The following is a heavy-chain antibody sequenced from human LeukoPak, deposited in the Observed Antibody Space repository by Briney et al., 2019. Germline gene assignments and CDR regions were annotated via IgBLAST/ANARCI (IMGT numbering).Heavy chain of an antibody. Sequence: SETLSLTCTVSGGSISSGSYYWSWIRQPAGKGLEWIGRIYTSGSTSYNPSLKSRVTISVDTSKNQFSLKLSSVTAADTAVYYCARASGYCTNGVCPDYYYYYMDVWGKGTTVTVSS. CDR1: GGSISSGSYY. V-gene: IGHV4-61*02. J-gene: IGHJ6*03. CDR3: ARASGYCTNGVCPDYYYYYMDV. D-gene: IGHD2-8*01. CDR2: IYTSGST.